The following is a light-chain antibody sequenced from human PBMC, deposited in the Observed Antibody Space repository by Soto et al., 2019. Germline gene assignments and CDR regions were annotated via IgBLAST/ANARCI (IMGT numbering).Light chain of an antibody. CDR2: EAS. CDR1: QSVSSY. J-gene: IGKJ1*01. V-gene: IGKV3-11*01. CDR3: QQRSDWPWT. Sequence: EIVFTQSPATLSLSPGERATLSCRASQSVSSYLAWYQQKPGQAPRLLMYEASTRATGIPARLSGGGSGTDFTLTISSLEPEDFAVYYCQQRSDWPWTFGQGTKVDIK.